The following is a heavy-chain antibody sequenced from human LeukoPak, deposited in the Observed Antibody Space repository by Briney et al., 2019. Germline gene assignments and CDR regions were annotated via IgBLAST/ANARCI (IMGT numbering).Heavy chain of an antibody. V-gene: IGHV3-23*01. CDR3: ATCGGYSYGNDY. Sequence: GGSLRLSCAASGFTFSSYAMSWVRQAPGKGLEWVSAISGSGGSTYYADSVKGRFTITRDNSKNTLYLQMNSLRAEDTAVYYRATCGGYSYGNDYWGQGTLVTVSS. D-gene: IGHD5-18*01. J-gene: IGHJ4*02. CDR1: GFTFSSYA. CDR2: ISGSGGST.